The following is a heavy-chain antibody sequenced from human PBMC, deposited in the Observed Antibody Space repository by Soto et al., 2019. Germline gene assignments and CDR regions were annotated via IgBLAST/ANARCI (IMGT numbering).Heavy chain of an antibody. CDR3: ASMAATRHTYFFYFVINV. V-gene: IGHV1-69*06. J-gene: IGHJ6*02. Sequence: SVKVSCKASGGTFSSYAISWVRQAPGQGLEWMGGIIPIFGTANYAQKFQGRVTITAVKSTSTAYMELSSLRSEETAVYYCASMAATRHTYFFYFVINVCGQGTTVTFTS. CDR2: IIPIFGTA. D-gene: IGHD6-25*01. CDR1: GGTFSSYA.